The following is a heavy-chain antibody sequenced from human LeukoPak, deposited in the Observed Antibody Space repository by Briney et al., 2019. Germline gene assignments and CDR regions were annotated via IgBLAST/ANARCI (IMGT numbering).Heavy chain of an antibody. CDR3: ARAKQQQQRYYYDY. CDR1: GGSFSGYY. J-gene: IGHJ4*02. D-gene: IGHD6-13*01. CDR2: INHSGST. V-gene: IGHV4-34*01. Sequence: SETLSLTCAVYGGSFSGYYWSWIRQPPGKGLEWIGEINHSGSTNYNPSLKSRVTISVDTSKNQFSLKLSSVTAADTAVYYCARAKQQQQRYYYDYWGQGTLVTVSS.